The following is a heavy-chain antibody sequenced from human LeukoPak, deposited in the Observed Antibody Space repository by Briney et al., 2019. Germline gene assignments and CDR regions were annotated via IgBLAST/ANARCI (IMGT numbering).Heavy chain of an antibody. CDR1: GGSFSGYY. D-gene: IGHD5-12*01. CDR2: INHSGST. V-gene: IGHV4-34*01. CDR3: ARGNLVATLYFDY. Sequence: SETLSLTCAVYGGSFSGYYWSWIRQPPGKGLEWIGEINHSGSTNYNPSLKSRVTISVDTSKNQFSLKLSSVTAADTAVSYCARGNLVATLYFDYWGQGALVSVSS. J-gene: IGHJ4*02.